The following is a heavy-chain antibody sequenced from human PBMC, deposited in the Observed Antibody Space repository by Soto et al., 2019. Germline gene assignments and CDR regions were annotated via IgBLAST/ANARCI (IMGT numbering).Heavy chain of an antibody. CDR1: GFTFSSYA. V-gene: IGHV3-23*01. CDR2: ISGSGGST. D-gene: IGHD3-10*01. J-gene: IGHJ5*02. CDR3: AKGTRGTMVRGVIGP. Sequence: GGSLRLSCAAPGFTFSSYAMSWVRQAPGKGLEWVSAISGSGGSTYYADSVKGRFTISRDNSKNTLYLQMNSLRAEDTAVYYCAKGTRGTMVRGVIGPWGQGTLVTVSS.